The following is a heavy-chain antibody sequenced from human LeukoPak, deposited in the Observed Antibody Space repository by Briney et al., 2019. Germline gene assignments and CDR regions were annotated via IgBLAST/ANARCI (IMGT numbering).Heavy chain of an antibody. Sequence: SETLSLTCTVSGGSISSYYWSWIRQPPGKGLEWIGYIYYSGSTNYNPSLKSRVTISVDTSKNPFSLKLSSVTAADTAVYYCARRQYYYGSGSMDVWGKGTMVTISS. CDR2: IYYSGST. J-gene: IGHJ6*03. V-gene: IGHV4-59*01. D-gene: IGHD3-10*01. CDR1: GGSISSYY. CDR3: ARRQYYYGSGSMDV.